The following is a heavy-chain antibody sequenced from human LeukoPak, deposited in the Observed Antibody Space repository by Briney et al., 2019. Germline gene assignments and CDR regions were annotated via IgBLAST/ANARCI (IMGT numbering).Heavy chain of an antibody. CDR2: IKQDGSEK. CDR1: GFTFSSYW. V-gene: IGHV3-7*01. Sequence: GGSLRLSCAASGFTFSSYWMSWVRQAPGKGLEWVANIKQDGSEKYYVDSVKGRFTISRDNAKNSLYLQTNSLRAEDTAVYYCARTGSSSWAPYYYYGMDVWGQGTTVTVSS. J-gene: IGHJ6*02. CDR3: ARTGSSSWAPYYYYGMDV. D-gene: IGHD6-13*01.